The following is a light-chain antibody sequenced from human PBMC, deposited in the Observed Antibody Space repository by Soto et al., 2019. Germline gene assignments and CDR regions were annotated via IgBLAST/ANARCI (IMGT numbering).Light chain of an antibody. CDR2: SHN. CDR1: TSNIGSNT. V-gene: IGLV1-44*01. J-gene: IGLJ1*01. Sequence: QSVLLQPPSASGTPGQRVTISCSGSTSNIGSNTVSWYQQLPGPAPKLLIYSHNQRPSGVPDRFSGSKSGTSASLAISGLQSEDEADYYCVAWDDSLTAYVFGTGTQLTVL. CDR3: VAWDDSLTAYV.